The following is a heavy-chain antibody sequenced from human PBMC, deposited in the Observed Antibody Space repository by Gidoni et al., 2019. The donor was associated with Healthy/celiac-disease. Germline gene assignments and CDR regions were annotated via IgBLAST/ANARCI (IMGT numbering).Heavy chain of an antibody. CDR3: ARWNVLLWFGEVGWFDP. J-gene: IGHJ5*02. CDR1: GYTFTSYD. D-gene: IGHD3-10*01. CDR2: MNPNSGNT. V-gene: IGHV1-8*01. Sequence: QVQLVQSGAEVKKPGASVKVSCKASGYTFTSYDINWVRQATGQGLEWMGWMNPNSGNTGYAQKFQGRVTMTRNTSISTAYMELSSLRSEDTAVYYCARWNVLLWFGEVGWFDPWGQGTLVTVSS.